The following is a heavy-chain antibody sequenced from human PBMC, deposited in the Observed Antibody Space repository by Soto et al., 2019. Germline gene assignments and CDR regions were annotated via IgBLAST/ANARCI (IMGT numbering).Heavy chain of an antibody. D-gene: IGHD2-2*01. V-gene: IGHV1-46*03. CDR1: GYTFTSNF. Sequence: QVQLVQSGAEVKKPGASVKVSCKASGYTFTSNFIHWVRQAPGQGLEWMGIINPSGGSTNYAQRFQGRVTMTRDTSTSTVYMELSSLRSEDTAVYYCARVRAAYCSDSSCSLFDYWGQGTLVTVSS. CDR3: ARVRAAYCSDSSCSLFDY. J-gene: IGHJ4*02. CDR2: INPSGGST.